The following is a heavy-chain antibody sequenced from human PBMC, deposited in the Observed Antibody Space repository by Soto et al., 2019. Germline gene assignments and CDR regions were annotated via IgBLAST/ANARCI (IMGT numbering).Heavy chain of an antibody. CDR1: GFVSTNYN. Sequence: ASVKVSCKASGFVSTNYNFHWVCQAPGQSLEWVGRINAANGNTQYSQNFQGRVTFTSDASASTAFMELTNLRFEDKAMYYCATDYGSNWRLWGQGTLVTVSS. CDR2: INAANGNT. CDR3: ATDYGSNWRL. J-gene: IGHJ4*02. V-gene: IGHV1-3*01. D-gene: IGHD3-10*01.